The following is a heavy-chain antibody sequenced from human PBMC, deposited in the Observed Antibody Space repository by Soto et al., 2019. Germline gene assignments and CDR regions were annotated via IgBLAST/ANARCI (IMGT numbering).Heavy chain of an antibody. CDR2: INHSGST. J-gene: IGHJ6*02. V-gene: IGHV4-34*01. Sequence: LQKPGKGLEWIGEINHSGSTNYNPSLKSRVTISVDTSKNQFSLKLSSVTAADTAVYYCARGLVRKGTDVRVHGTTVPGSS. CDR3: ARGLVRKGTDV. D-gene: IGHD6-13*01.